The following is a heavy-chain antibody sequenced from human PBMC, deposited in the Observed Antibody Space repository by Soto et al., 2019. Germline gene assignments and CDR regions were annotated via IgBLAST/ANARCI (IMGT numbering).Heavy chain of an antibody. D-gene: IGHD3-3*01. CDR2: ISGSGGST. CDR3: ANSMTYYDFWSGYRSEYYYMDV. CDR1: GFTFSSYA. Sequence: GSLRLSCAASGFTFSSYAMSWVRQAPGKGLEWVSAISGSGGSTYYADSVKGRFTISRDNSKNTLYLQMNSLRAEDTAVYYCANSMTYYDFWSGYRSEYYYMDVWGKGTTVTVSS. J-gene: IGHJ6*03. V-gene: IGHV3-23*01.